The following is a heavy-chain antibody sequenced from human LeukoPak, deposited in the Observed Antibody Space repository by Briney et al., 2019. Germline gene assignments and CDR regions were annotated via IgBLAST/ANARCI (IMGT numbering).Heavy chain of an antibody. CDR3: ASELVRGVITSAAFDI. CDR2: IYSGGST. D-gene: IGHD3-10*01. Sequence: GGSLRLSCAASGFTVSSNYMSWVRQAPGKGLEWVSVIYSGGSTYYADSVKGRFTISRDNSKNTLYLQMNSLRAEYTAVYYCASELVRGVITSAAFDIWGQGTMVTVSS. CDR1: GFTVSSNY. J-gene: IGHJ3*02. V-gene: IGHV3-66*01.